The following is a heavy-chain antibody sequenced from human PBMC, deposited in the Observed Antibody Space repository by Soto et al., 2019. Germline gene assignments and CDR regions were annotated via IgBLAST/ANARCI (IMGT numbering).Heavy chain of an antibody. CDR2: IYYSGST. V-gene: IGHV4-59*01. D-gene: IGHD2-2*01. CDR1: GGSISSYY. Sequence: SETLSLTCTVSGGSISSYYWSWIRQPPGKGLEWIGYIYYSGSTNYNPSLKSRVTISVDTSKNQFSLKLSSVTAADTAVYYCARDGGCSSTSCYLPHYYYGMDVWGQGTTLTVSS. J-gene: IGHJ6*02. CDR3: ARDGGCSSTSCYLPHYYYGMDV.